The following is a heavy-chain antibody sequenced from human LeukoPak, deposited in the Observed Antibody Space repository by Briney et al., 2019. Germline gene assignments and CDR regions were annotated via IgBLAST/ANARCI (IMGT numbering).Heavy chain of an antibody. Sequence: SVKVSCKASGGTFSSYAISWVRQAPGQGLEWMGGIIPIFGTANYAQKFQGRVTITADESTSTAYMELSSLRSEDTAVYYCARDGGATVTPEFDYWGQGTLVTVSS. CDR2: IIPIFGTA. CDR3: ARDGGATVTPEFDY. CDR1: GGTFSSYA. V-gene: IGHV1-69*13. D-gene: IGHD4-17*01. J-gene: IGHJ4*02.